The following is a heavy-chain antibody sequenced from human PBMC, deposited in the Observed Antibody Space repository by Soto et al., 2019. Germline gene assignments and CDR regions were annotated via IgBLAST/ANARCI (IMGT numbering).Heavy chain of an antibody. CDR3: ARGSLRFLEWLFDFDY. Sequence: GASVKVSCKASGYTFTRFHIHWVRQAPGQGLEWMGRISAYNGNTNYAQKLQGRVTMTTDTSTSTAYMELRSLRSDDTAVYYCARGSLRFLEWLFDFDYWGQGTLVTVSS. V-gene: IGHV1-18*01. J-gene: IGHJ4*02. D-gene: IGHD3-3*01. CDR1: GYTFTRFH. CDR2: ISAYNGNT.